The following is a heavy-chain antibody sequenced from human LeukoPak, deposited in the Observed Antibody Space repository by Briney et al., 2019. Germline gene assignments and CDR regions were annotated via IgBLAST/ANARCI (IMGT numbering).Heavy chain of an antibody. CDR2: INPNSGGT. J-gene: IGHJ6*02. Sequence: GASVKVSCKASGYTFTGYYMHWVRQAPGQGLEWMGWINPNSGGTNYAQKFQGWVTMTRDTSISTAYMELSSLRSEDTAVYYCARDAGGYDFWSGYSTYYYYGMDVWGQGTTVTVSS. CDR1: GYTFTGYY. CDR3: ARDAGGYDFWSGYSTYYYYGMDV. D-gene: IGHD3-3*01. V-gene: IGHV1-2*04.